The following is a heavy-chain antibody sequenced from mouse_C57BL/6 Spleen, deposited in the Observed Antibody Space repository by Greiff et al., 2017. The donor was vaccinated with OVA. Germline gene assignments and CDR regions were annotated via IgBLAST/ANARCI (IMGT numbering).Heavy chain of an antibody. CDR3: DRRSATVVGAMDY. Sequence: QVQLQQSGAELMKPGASVKLSCTATGYTFTGYWIEWVKQRPGHGLEWIGEILPGSGSTNYTEKFKGKATFTADTSSNTAYMQLSSRTTEDSAIDYCDRRSATVVGAMDYWGQGTSVTVSS. CDR1: GYTFTGYW. J-gene: IGHJ4*01. D-gene: IGHD1-1*01. CDR2: ILPGSGST. V-gene: IGHV1-9*01.